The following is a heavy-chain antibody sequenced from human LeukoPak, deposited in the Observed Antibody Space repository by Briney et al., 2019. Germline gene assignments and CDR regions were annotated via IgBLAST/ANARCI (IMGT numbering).Heavy chain of an antibody. D-gene: IGHD6-19*01. CDR1: GGSISSDY. V-gene: IGHV4-4*07. CDR2: IYSSGST. J-gene: IGHJ4*02. CDR3: AREKQWLALFDY. Sequence: SETLSLTCSVSGGSISSDYWSWIRQPAGKGLEWIGRIYSSGSTNYNPSLKSRVTMSLDTSKNQFSLKLSSVTAADTAVYYCAREKQWLALFDYWGQGTLVAVSS.